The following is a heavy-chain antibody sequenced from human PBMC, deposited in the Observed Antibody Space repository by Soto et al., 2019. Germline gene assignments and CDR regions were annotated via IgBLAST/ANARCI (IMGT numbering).Heavy chain of an antibody. D-gene: IGHD3-9*01. Sequence: PSETLSLTCAVYGGSFSGYYWSWIRQPPGKGLEWIGEINHSGSTNYNPSLKSRVTISVDTSKNQFSLKLSSVTAADTAVYYCARGHYDIFTGYFLTTSPRGTLDYWGQGILVNVSS. CDR2: INHSGST. J-gene: IGHJ4*02. V-gene: IGHV4-34*01. CDR3: ARGHYDIFTGYFLTTSPRGTLDY. CDR1: GGSFSGYY.